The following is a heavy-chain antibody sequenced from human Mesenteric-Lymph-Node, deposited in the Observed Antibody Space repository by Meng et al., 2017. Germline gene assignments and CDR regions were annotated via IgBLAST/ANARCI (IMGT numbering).Heavy chain of an antibody. Sequence: SETLSLTCTVSGDSISSATSYWSWLRQPAGKGLEWIGRIYTSGSTNYNPSLKSRVIITVDTSKNQFSLKLNSVTAADTAVYYCARSPLRSGWLEPFDFWGQGTLVTVSS. CDR3: ARSPLRSGWLEPFDF. J-gene: IGHJ4*02. CDR1: GDSISSATSY. V-gene: IGHV4-61*02. D-gene: IGHD6-19*01. CDR2: IYTSGST.